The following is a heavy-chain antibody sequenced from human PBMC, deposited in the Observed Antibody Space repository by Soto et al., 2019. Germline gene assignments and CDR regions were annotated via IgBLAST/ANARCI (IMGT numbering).Heavy chain of an antibody. D-gene: IGHD2-15*01. Sequence: ASVKVSCKASGYTFTGYYMHWVRQAPGQGLEWMGWINPNSGGTNYAQKFQGRVTMARDTSISTAYMELSRLRSDDTAVYYCARGYCSGGSCYSVFVYYYYGMDVWGQGTTVTVSS. CDR2: INPNSGGT. V-gene: IGHV1-2*02. CDR3: ARGYCSGGSCYSVFVYYYYGMDV. J-gene: IGHJ6*02. CDR1: GYTFTGYY.